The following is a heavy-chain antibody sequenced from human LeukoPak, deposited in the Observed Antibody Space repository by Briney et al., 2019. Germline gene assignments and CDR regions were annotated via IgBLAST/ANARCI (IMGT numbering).Heavy chain of an antibody. D-gene: IGHD3-22*01. CDR3: AKKYYDSSGYYLGSYYFDY. CDR2: ISGSGGST. V-gene: IGHV3-23*01. J-gene: IGHJ4*02. CDR1: GFTFSSYA. Sequence: GGSLRLSCAASGFTFSSYAMSWVRQAPGKGLEWVSAISGSGGSTYYADSVKGRFTISRDNSKNTLYLQMNSLRAEDTAVYYCAKKYYDSSGYYLGSYYFDYWGQGTLVTVPS.